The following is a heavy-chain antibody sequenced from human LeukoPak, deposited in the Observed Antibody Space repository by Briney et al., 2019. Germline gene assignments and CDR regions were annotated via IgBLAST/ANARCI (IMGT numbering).Heavy chain of an antibody. Sequence: PSETLSLTCAVSGDSISNDNWWSWVRQPPGKRLEWIGEIHHSGNTNYNPSLKSRVTTSMDKSKNQVSLKVNSVTAADTAVYYCAAVWGSYRTIVDYWGQGTLVTVSS. V-gene: IGHV4-4*02. CDR2: IHHSGNT. CDR3: AAVWGSYRTIVDY. CDR1: GDSISNDNW. J-gene: IGHJ4*02. D-gene: IGHD3-16*02.